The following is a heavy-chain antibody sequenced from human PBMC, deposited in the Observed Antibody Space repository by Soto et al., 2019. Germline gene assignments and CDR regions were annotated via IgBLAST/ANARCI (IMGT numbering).Heavy chain of an antibody. CDR2: IYYSGST. Sequence: SETLSLTCTVSGGSISSSSYYWGWIRQPPGKGLEWIGSIYYSGSTYYNPSLKSRVTISVDTSKNQFSLKLSSVTAADTAVYYFATLSGGEHQLGYWGQGTLVPVSS. V-gene: IGHV4-39*01. CDR3: ATLSGGEHQLGY. CDR1: GGSISSSSYY. D-gene: IGHD1-26*01. J-gene: IGHJ1*01.